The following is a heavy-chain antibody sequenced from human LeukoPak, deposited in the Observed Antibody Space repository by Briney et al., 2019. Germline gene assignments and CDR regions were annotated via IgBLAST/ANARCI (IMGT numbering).Heavy chain of an antibody. CDR3: AKDIAAADYYYYYCMDV. Sequence: PGGSLRLSCAASGFTFSSYAMSWVRQAPGKGLEWVSAISGSGGSTYYAASVKGRFTISRDNPKNPLYLQMKTLRADDSAVDYCAKDIAAADYYYYYCMDVWGKGTTVTVS. CDR2: ISGSGGST. CDR1: GFTFSSYA. V-gene: IGHV3-23*01. D-gene: IGHD6-13*01. J-gene: IGHJ6*03.